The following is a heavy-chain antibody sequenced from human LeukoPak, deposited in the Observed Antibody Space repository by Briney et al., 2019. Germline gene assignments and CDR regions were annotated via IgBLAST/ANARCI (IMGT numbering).Heavy chain of an antibody. CDR2: IKHNGGEK. D-gene: IGHD2-2*01. V-gene: IGHV3-7*01. CDR1: GFTFTDYF. Sequence: GGSLRLSCVASGFTFTDYFMSWVRQAPGKGLEWVASIKHNGGEKYYVDSVKGRFTISRDNAKNSLYLEMSSLRVEDTAVYYYARDRDYASDYWGQGTLVTVSS. J-gene: IGHJ4*02. CDR3: ARDRDYASDY.